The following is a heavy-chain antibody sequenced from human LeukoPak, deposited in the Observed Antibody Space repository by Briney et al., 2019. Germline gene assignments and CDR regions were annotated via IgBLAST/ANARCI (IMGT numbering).Heavy chain of an antibody. V-gene: IGHV3-48*01. CDR1: GFTFSNYI. Sequence: GGSLRLSCAASGFTFSNYIMNWVRQAPGKGLEWVSYISSRSSTMYYADSVKGRFTISRDNAKSALYLQMNSLRAEDTAVYYCANFSPKFSFPIWGQGTLVTVSS. J-gene: IGHJ4*02. CDR3: ANFSPKFSFPI. CDR2: ISSRSSTM.